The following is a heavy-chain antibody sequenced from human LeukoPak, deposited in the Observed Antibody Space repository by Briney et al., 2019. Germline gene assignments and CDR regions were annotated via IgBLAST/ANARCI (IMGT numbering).Heavy chain of an antibody. Sequence: ASVKVSCKASGYTFTSYAMNWVRQAPGQGLEWMGWINTNTGNPMYAQGFTGRFVFSLDTSVSTAYLQISSLKAEDTAVYYCARVRHSSSWYGPLNYYYYMDVWGKGTTVTVSS. CDR3: ARVRHSSSWYGPLNYYYYMDV. CDR1: GYTFTSYA. D-gene: IGHD6-13*01. CDR2: INTNTGNP. J-gene: IGHJ6*03. V-gene: IGHV7-4-1*02.